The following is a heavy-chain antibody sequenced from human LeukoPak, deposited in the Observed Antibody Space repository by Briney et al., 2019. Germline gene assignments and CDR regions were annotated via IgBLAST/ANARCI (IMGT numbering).Heavy chain of an antibody. J-gene: IGHJ3*02. Sequence: GRSLRLSCAASGFTFSSYAVHWVRQAPGKGLEWVAVISYDGSNKYYADSVKGRFTISRDNSKNTLYLQMNSLRAEDTAVYYCARGQRNDILTGYYIDAFDIWGQGTMVTVSS. CDR1: GFTFSSYA. D-gene: IGHD3-9*01. V-gene: IGHV3-30*04. CDR2: ISYDGSNK. CDR3: ARGQRNDILTGYYIDAFDI.